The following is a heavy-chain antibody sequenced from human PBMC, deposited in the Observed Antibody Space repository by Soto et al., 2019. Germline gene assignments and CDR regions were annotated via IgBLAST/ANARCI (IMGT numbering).Heavy chain of an antibody. Sequence: GGSLRLSRAASGFTFSGYEVNWVRQAPGKGLEWISYISGSGSTIYYADSVKGRFTISRDNAKKSLYLQMNSLRAEDTAVYYCARDVTVFGVIIPTPMDVWGPGTTVTVSS. D-gene: IGHD3-3*01. J-gene: IGHJ6*02. CDR3: ARDVTVFGVIIPTPMDV. V-gene: IGHV3-48*03. CDR1: GFTFSGYE. CDR2: ISGSGSTI.